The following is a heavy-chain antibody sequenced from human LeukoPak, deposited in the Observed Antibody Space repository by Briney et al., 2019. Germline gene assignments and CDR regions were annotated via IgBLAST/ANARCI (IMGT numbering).Heavy chain of an antibody. Sequence: ASVKVSCKVSGYTLTELSMHWVRQAPGKGLEWMGGFDPEDGETIYAQKFQGRVTMTEDTSTDTAYMELSSLRSEDTAVYYCATYSWDRGVDYYYGMDVWGKGITVTVSS. V-gene: IGHV1-24*01. CDR2: FDPEDGET. CDR3: ATYSWDRGVDYYYGMDV. J-gene: IGHJ6*04. D-gene: IGHD3-10*01. CDR1: GYTLTELS.